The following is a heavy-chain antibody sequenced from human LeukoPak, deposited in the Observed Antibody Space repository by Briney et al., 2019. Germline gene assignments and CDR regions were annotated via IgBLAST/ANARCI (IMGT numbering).Heavy chain of an antibody. CDR3: ARGNWYLDY. CDR2: IYYRGSI. Sequence: SETLSLICTVSGGSISSYYWSWIRQPPGKGLEWIGYIYYRGSINYNPSLKSRVTISVDTSKNQFSLKVSSVTAADTAVYYCARGNWYLDYWGQGTLVTVSS. J-gene: IGHJ4*02. D-gene: IGHD1-1*01. V-gene: IGHV4-59*01. CDR1: GGSISSYY.